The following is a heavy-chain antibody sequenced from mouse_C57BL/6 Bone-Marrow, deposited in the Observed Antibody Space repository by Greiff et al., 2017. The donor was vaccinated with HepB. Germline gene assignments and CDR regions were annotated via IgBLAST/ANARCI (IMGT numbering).Heavy chain of an antibody. D-gene: IGHD3-2*02. CDR2: IDPENGDT. J-gene: IGHJ4*01. CDR1: GFNIKDDY. V-gene: IGHV14-4*01. Sequence: EVQLQQSGAELVRPGASVKLSCTASGFNIKDDYMHWVKQRPEQGLEWIGWIDPENGDTEYASKFQGKATITADTSSNTAYLQLSSLTSEDTAVYYCTTWGSSGQVDYYAMDYWGQGTSVTVSS. CDR3: TTWGSSGQVDYYAMDY.